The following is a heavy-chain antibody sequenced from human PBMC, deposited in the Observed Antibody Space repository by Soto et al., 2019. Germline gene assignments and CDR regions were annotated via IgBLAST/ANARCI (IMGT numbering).Heavy chain of an antibody. CDR1: GFTFSPCT. V-gene: IGHV3-30*04. CDR3: ARGGGFCGGDCYKGGIDY. Sequence: GGSLRLSCAASGFTFSPCTMHWVRQAPGKGLEWVAVISYDGSTEYNADSVKGRFTISRDNPKNTVYLQMNSLRAEDTAAYYCARGGGFCGGDCYKGGIDYWGQGTLVTVSS. D-gene: IGHD2-21*02. J-gene: IGHJ4*02. CDR2: ISYDGSTE.